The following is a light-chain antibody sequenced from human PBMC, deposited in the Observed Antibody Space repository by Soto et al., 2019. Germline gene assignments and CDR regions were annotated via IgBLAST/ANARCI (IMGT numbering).Light chain of an antibody. V-gene: IGLV1-47*01. CDR1: RSNIGRNY. J-gene: IGLJ3*02. CDR2: RNN. Sequence: QSVLTQPPSASGTPGQRVSISCSGSRSNIGRNYVYWYQQLPGTAPKLLIQRNNERPSGVPDRFSGSKSGTSVSLAISGLRSEDEATYYCAAWYDTLNGQVFGGGTTLTVL. CDR3: AAWYDTLNGQV.